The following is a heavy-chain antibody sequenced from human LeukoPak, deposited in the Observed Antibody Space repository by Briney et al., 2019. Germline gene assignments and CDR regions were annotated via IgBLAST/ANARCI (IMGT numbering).Heavy chain of an antibody. J-gene: IGHJ4*02. D-gene: IGHD3-10*01. V-gene: IGHV3-74*01. CDR3: VRAVASNYGNFNY. CDR1: GFTFSSYW. Sequence: PGVSLRLSCAASGFTFSSYWMQWVRQAPGEGLVWVSRISTDGRITYYADSVKGRFTISRDNAKNTLDLQMNSLRVEDTAVYYCVRAVASNYGNFNYWGQGTLVTLSS. CDR2: ISTDGRIT.